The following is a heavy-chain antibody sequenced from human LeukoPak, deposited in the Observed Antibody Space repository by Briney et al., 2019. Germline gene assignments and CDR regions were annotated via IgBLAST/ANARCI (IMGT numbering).Heavy chain of an antibody. CDR1: GGSISSYY. V-gene: IGHV4-59*12. CDR2: IYYSGST. D-gene: IGHD3-10*01. Sequence: SETLSLTCTVSGGSISSYYWSWIRQPPGKGLEWIGYIYYSGSTNYNPSLKSRVTISVDTSKNQFSLKLSSVTAADTAVYYCARSPYTMVRGVIIRYYFDYWGQGTLVTVSS. J-gene: IGHJ4*02. CDR3: ARSPYTMVRGVIIRYYFDY.